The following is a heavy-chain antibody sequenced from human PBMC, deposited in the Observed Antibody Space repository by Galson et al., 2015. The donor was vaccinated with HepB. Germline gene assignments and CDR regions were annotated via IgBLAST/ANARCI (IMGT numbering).Heavy chain of an antibody. J-gene: IGHJ4*02. V-gene: IGHV3-30*18. Sequence: SLRLSCAVSGFTFSYHSMFWVRQAPGKGLEWVAFISSDGRLTYYADSVKGRFTISRDNSKNTLFVQMDSLRTEDTAVYYCTKDRSPTAYGAKFDYWGQGTLVTVSS. CDR2: ISSDGRLT. CDR1: GFTFSYHS. D-gene: IGHD4-23*01. CDR3: TKDRSPTAYGAKFDY.